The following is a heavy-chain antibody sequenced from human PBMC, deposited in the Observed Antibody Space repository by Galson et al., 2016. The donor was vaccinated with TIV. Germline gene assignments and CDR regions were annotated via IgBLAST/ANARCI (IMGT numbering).Heavy chain of an antibody. V-gene: IGHV3-53*01. CDR3: ARIHRSYGMDV. J-gene: IGHJ6*02. CDR2: VYGDDNT. CDR1: GLTVSANY. D-gene: IGHD5-18*01. Sequence: SLRLSCAASGLTVSANYLNWVRQAPGKGLEWVSIVYGDDNTYYADSVKGRFTISRDNSKNTLYLQMDSVRVEDTATYYCARIHRSYGMDVWGQGTTVTVSS.